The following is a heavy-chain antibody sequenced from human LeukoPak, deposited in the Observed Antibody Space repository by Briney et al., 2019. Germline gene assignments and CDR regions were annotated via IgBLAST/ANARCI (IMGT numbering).Heavy chain of an antibody. J-gene: IGHJ5*02. V-gene: IGHV3-66*02. D-gene: IGHD4-23*01. Sequence: GSLILSCAASGFTVSSNYMSWVRQAPGKGLEWVSVIYSGGSTYYADSVKGRFTISRDNSKNTLYLQMNSLRAEDTAVYYCARDAHDYGGNSVGFFDPWGQGTLVTVSS. CDR1: GFTVSSNY. CDR2: IYSGGST. CDR3: ARDAHDYGGNSVGFFDP.